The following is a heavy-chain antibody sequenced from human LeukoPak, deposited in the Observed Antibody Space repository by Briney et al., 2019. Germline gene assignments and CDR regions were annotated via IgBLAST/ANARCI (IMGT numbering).Heavy chain of an antibody. D-gene: IGHD6-19*01. CDR1: GYTFTSYY. CDR2: IYPSGGST. J-gene: IGHJ4*02. V-gene: IGHV1-46*01. CDR3: ARGPGYSSGWYGRGFDY. Sequence: ASVKVSCKGSGYTFTSYYMHWVRQAPGQGLEWMGIIYPSGGSTSYAQRFQGRVTMTWDMSTSTVYMELSSLRSGDTAVYYCARGPGYSSGWYGRGFDYWGQGTLVTVSS.